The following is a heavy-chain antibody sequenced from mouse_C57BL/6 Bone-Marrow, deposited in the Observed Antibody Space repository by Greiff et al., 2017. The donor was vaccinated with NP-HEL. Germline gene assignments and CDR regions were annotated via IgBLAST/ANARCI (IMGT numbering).Heavy chain of an antibody. CDR1: GFTFSSYG. J-gene: IGHJ2*01. Sequence: EVKLMESGGDLVKPGGSLKLSCAASGFTFSSYGMSWVRQTPDTRLEWVATISSGGSYTYYPDSVKGRFTISRDNAKNTLYLQMSSLKSEDTAMYYCARQITTVVALDYWGQGTTLTVSS. V-gene: IGHV5-6*01. CDR2: ISSGGSYT. CDR3: ARQITTVVALDY. D-gene: IGHD1-1*01.